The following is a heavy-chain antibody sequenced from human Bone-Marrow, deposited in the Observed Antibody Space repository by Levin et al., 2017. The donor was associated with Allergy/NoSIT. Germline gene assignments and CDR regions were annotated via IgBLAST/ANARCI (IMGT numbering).Heavy chain of an antibody. Sequence: GGSLRLSCAASGFTFYSYSMNWVRQAPGKGLEWVSSISASSSYTFYAEALKGRFTVSRDNTKNSLFLQINSLRAEDTAVYYCARSVYALGEISSLYYFDYWGQGTLLTVSS. J-gene: IGHJ4*02. D-gene: IGHD3-16*02. CDR3: ARSVYALGEISSLYYFDY. V-gene: IGHV3-21*01. CDR2: ISASSSYT. CDR1: GFTFYSYS.